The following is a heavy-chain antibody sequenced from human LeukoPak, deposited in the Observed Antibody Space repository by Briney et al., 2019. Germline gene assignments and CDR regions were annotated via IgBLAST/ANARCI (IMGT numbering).Heavy chain of an antibody. CDR3: AKRRFGELFSPFDY. J-gene: IGHJ4*02. CDR2: ISGSGGST. CDR1: GFTFSSYA. V-gene: IGHV3-23*01. Sequence: GGSLRLSCAASGFTFSSYAMSWVRQAPGKGLEWVSAISGSGGSTYYADSVKGRFAISRDNSKNTLYLQMNSLRAEDTAVYYCAKRRFGELFSPFDYWGQGTLVTVSS. D-gene: IGHD3-10*01.